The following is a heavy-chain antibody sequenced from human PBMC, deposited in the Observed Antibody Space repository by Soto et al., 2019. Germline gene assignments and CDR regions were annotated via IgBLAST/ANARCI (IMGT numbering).Heavy chain of an antibody. J-gene: IGHJ4*02. V-gene: IGHV3-30*18. D-gene: IGHD3-10*01. CDR3: AKDKEEGFGELYVFDY. CDR1: GFTFSSYG. CDR2: ISYDGSNK. Sequence: GGSLRLSCAASGFTFSSYGMHWVRQGPGKGLEWVAFISYDGSNKYYADSVKGRFTISRDNSKNTLYLQMNSLRAEDTAVYYCAKDKEEGFGELYVFDYWGQGTLVTVSS.